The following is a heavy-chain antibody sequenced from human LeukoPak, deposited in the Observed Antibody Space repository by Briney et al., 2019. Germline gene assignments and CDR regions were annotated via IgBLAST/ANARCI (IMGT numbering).Heavy chain of an antibody. CDR2: ISAYNGST. J-gene: IGHJ4*02. CDR1: RYTFISYG. Sequence: ASVKVSCKASRYTFISYGISWVRQAPGQGLEWMGWISAYNGSTNYAQKFQGRVTITTDESTSTAYMELSSLRSEDTAVYYCASLPPYSSSWSSYYFDYWGQGTLVTVSS. V-gene: IGHV1-18*01. D-gene: IGHD6-13*01. CDR3: ASLPPYSSSWSSYYFDY.